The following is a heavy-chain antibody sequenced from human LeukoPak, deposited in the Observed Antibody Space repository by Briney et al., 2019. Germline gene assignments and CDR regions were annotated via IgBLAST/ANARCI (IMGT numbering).Heavy chain of an antibody. J-gene: IGHJ5*02. Sequence: PAETLCLACTVSGGSISSYYWSWIRQPPGKGLEWIGYIYYSGSTTYNPSLKSRATISVDTSKNQFSLRLSSVTAADTAVYYCARGTMMVGPWGQGSLATVSS. D-gene: IGHD3-22*01. V-gene: IGHV4-59*01. CDR1: GGSISSYY. CDR2: IYYSGST. CDR3: ARGTMMVGP.